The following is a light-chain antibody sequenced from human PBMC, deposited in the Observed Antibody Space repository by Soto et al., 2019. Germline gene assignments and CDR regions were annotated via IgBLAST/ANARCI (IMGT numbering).Light chain of an antibody. CDR2: EVT. CDR3: CSYAGSSIPVV. CDR1: SSDVGSYHL. J-gene: IGLJ2*01. Sequence: QSALAQPASVSGSPGQSITISCTGTSSDVGSYHLVSWYQQHPGKAPKLIIYEVTERPSGVSNRLSGSKSGNTASLTISGLQAEDEADYYCCSYAGSSIPVVFGGGTKLTVL. V-gene: IGLV2-23*02.